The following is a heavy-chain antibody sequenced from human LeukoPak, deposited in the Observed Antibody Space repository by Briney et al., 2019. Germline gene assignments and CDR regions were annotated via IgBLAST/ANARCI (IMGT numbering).Heavy chain of an antibody. V-gene: IGHV6-1*01. CDR3: ARRLTQYDCFDP. CDR2: TYYRSKWSS. Sequence: SQTLSLTCAISGDSVSSKSAAWNWVRQSPSGGLEWLGRTYYRSKWSSGYAESVKSRLTISPDTSKNQFSLQLRSVTPEDTAVYYCARRLTQYDCFDPWGQGILVTVSS. CDR1: GDSVSSKSAA. J-gene: IGHJ5*02. D-gene: IGHD2-2*01.